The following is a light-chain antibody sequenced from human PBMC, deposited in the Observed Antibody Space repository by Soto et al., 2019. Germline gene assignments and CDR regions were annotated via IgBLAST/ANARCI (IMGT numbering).Light chain of an antibody. CDR2: EGA. Sequence: QSALTQPASVSGSPGQSITISCTGTSSDVGSYNHVSWYQQHPGEAPKVMIYEGAKRPPGVSNRFSGSKSDNTASLTISGLQAEDEAEYYCCLYGGSSEHYVFGDGTKVTVL. CDR3: CLYGGSSEHYV. J-gene: IGLJ1*01. CDR1: SSDVGSYNH. V-gene: IGLV2-23*01.